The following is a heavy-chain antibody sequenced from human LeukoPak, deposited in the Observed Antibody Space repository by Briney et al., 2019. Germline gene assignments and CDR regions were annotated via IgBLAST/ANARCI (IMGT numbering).Heavy chain of an antibody. J-gene: IGHJ4*02. CDR2: IRSKAYGGTT. V-gene: IGHV3-49*03. D-gene: IGHD6-19*01. CDR1: GFTFGDYA. Sequence: GGSLRLSCTASGFTFGDYAMSWFRQAPGKGLEWVGFIRSKAYGGTTEYAASVKGRFTISRDDSKSIAYLQMNSLKTEDTAVYYCTSPPAPLSSSGWYPGYWGQGTLVTVSS. CDR3: TSPPAPLSSSGWYPGY.